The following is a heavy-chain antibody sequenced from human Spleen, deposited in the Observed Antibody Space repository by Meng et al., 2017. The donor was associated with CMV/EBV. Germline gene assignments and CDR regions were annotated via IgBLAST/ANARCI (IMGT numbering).Heavy chain of an antibody. D-gene: IGHD1-1*01. Sequence: ESLKISCTVSGGSVSSGSYYWSWLRQPPGKGLEWIGYISYIGSTNYNPSLKSRVTISVDTSKNQFSLKLSSVTAADTAVFYCARDILERNAFDMWGQGTMVTVSS. CDR1: GGSVSSGSYY. CDR3: ARDILERNAFDM. J-gene: IGHJ3*02. CDR2: ISYIGST. V-gene: IGHV4-61*01.